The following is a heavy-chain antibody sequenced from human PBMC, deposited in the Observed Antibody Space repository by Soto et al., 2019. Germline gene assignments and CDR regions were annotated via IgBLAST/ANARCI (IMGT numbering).Heavy chain of an antibody. V-gene: IGHV3-9*01. CDR2: ISWNSGSL. J-gene: IGHJ4*02. Sequence: EVQLVESGGGLVQPGRSLRLSCAASGFTFDDYAMHWVRQAPGKGLEWVSGISWNSGSLGYADSVKGRFTISRDNANNSLYLQMNSLRAEDTSLYSCAKVSSVTFDYWGQGTLVTVSS. CDR3: AKVSSVTFDY. CDR1: GFTFDDYA.